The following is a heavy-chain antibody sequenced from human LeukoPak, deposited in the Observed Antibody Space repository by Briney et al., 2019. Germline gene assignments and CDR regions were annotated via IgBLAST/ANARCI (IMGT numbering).Heavy chain of an antibody. CDR1: AGSISSSSYY. CDR2: IYYSGST. D-gene: IGHD5-18*01. Sequence: SETLSLTCTVSAGSISSSSYYWGWIRQPPGKGLEWIGSIYYSGSTYYDPSLKSRVTISVDTSKNQFSLKLSSVTAADTAVYYCARDRYSYGSYYYYYYMDVWDKGTTVTVSS. V-gene: IGHV4-39*02. CDR3: ARDRYSYGSYYYYYYMDV. J-gene: IGHJ6*03.